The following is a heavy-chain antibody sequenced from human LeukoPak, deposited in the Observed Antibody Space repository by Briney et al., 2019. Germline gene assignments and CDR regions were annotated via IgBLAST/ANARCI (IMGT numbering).Heavy chain of an antibody. CDR1: GFTFSSYA. V-gene: IGHV3-23*01. Sequence: GGSLRLSCAASGFTFSSYAMNWVRQAPGKGLEWVSGTSGSGGSAFYADSVKGRFTMSRDNSKNTLHLQMNSLRAEDTAVYYCAKSGGYSYVENFDYWGQGTLVTVSS. CDR3: AKSGGYSYVENFDY. D-gene: IGHD5-18*01. CDR2: TSGSGGSA. J-gene: IGHJ4*02.